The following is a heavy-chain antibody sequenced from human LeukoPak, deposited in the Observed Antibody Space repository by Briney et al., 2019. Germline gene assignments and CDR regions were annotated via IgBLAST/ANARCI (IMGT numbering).Heavy chain of an antibody. J-gene: IGHJ5*02. CDR1: GFTFDDYA. CDR2: ISWNSGSI. CDR3: AKDNFNMNWFDP. V-gene: IGHV3-9*01. Sequence: PGRSLRLSCAASGFTFDDYAMPWVRQAPGKGLEWVSGISWNSGSIGYADSVKGRFTISRDNAKSSLYLQMNSLRAEDTALYYCAKDNFNMNWFDPWGQGTLVTVSS.